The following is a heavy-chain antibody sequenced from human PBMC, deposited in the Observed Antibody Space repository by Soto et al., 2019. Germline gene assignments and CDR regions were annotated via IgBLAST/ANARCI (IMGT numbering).Heavy chain of an antibody. CDR2: IIPIFGTA. V-gene: IGHV1-69*13. CDR1: GGTFSSYA. CDR3: ARTPTMARGTNDYYYGMDV. Sequence: GASVKVSCKASGGTFSSYAISWVRQAPGQGLEWMGGIIPIFGTANYAQKFQGRVTITADESTSTAYMELSSLRSEDTAVYYCARTPTMARGTNDYYYGMDVWGQGTTVTVSS. D-gene: IGHD3-10*01. J-gene: IGHJ6*02.